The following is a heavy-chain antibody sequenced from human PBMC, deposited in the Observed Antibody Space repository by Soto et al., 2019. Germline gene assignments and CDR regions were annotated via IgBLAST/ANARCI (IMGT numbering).Heavy chain of an antibody. D-gene: IGHD2-2*01. Sequence: QVQLVQSGAEVKKPGASVKVSCKASVYTFTNYGISWVRQAPGQGLEWVGWIGAYNGDTNYAQKFQGRVTMTTDTSTSTAYMELRSLRSDDTAVYYCAIRKYQSPDGDGFDYWGQGTLVTVSS. V-gene: IGHV1-18*01. J-gene: IGHJ4*02. CDR3: AIRKYQSPDGDGFDY. CDR1: VYTFTNYG. CDR2: IGAYNGDT.